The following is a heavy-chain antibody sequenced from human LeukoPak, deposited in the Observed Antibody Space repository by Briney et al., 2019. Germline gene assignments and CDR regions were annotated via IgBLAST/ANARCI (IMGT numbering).Heavy chain of an antibody. V-gene: IGHV3-53*01. CDR2: LYSSGTT. J-gene: IGHJ3*02. CDR1: GLTVSGSY. D-gene: IGHD3-10*01. CDR3: AQSRGAFDI. Sequence: QPGGSLRLSCASSGLTVSGSYMNWVRQAPGEGLEWGSVLYSSGTTYYADSAKGRFTISRDNSKNTLYLQLNSLRAEDTAIYYCAQSRGAFDIWGQGTMVTVSS.